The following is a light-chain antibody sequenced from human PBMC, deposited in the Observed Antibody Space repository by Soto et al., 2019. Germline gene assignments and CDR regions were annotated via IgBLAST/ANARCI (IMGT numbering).Light chain of an antibody. CDR2: GAS. V-gene: IGKV3-20*01. J-gene: IGKJ1*01. CDR3: QQDYNLPWT. CDR1: QSVSSSY. Sequence: EIVLTQSPGTLSLSPGERATLSCRASQSVSSSYLAWYQQIPGQAPRLLIYGASSRATGIPDRFSGSGSGTDFTLTVSSLQPEDFAVYYCQQDYNLPWTFGQGTKVEIK.